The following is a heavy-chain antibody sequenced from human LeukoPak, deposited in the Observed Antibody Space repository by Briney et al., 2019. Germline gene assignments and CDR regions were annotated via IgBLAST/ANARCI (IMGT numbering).Heavy chain of an antibody. CDR1: GGSISSSSYY. D-gene: IGHD5-24*01. Sequence: SDTLSLTCTVSGGSISSSSYYWGWIRQPPGKGLEWIGSIYYSGSTYYNPSLKSRVTISVDTSKNQFSLKLSSVTAADTAVYYCARGGMATFYWGQGTLVTVSS. J-gene: IGHJ4*02. CDR3: ARGGMATFY. V-gene: IGHV4-39*07. CDR2: IYYSGST.